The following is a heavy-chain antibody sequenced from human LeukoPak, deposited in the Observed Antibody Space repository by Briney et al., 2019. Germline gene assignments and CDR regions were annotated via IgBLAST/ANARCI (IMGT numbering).Heavy chain of an antibody. Sequence: ASVKVSCKASGYTFTGYYMHWVRQAPGQGLEWMGWINPNSGGTNYAQKFQGRVTKTRDTSISTAYMELSSLRSDDTAVYYCARPTTVTDYDACDIWGQGTKVTVSS. J-gene: IGHJ3*02. V-gene: IGHV1-2*02. D-gene: IGHD4-17*01. CDR3: ARPTTVTDYDACDI. CDR2: INPNSGGT. CDR1: GYTFTGYY.